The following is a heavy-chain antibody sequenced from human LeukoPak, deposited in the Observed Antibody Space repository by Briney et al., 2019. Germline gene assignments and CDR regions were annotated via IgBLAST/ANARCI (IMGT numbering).Heavy chain of an antibody. CDR3: GRAGSEYSYGYSDY. CDR1: GGTFSSYA. Sequence: SVKVSCKASGGTFSSYAISWVRQAPGQGLEWMGGIIPIFGTANYAQKFQGRVTITADESTSTAYMELSSLRSEDTAVYYCGRAGSEYSYGYSDYWGQGTLVTVSS. D-gene: IGHD5-18*01. CDR2: IIPIFGTA. V-gene: IGHV1-69*01. J-gene: IGHJ4*02.